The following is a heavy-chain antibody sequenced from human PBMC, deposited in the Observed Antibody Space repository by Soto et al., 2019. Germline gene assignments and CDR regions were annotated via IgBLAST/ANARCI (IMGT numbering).Heavy chain of an antibody. J-gene: IGHJ5*02. Sequence: LTCTVSGGSISNYYWSWIRQPAEKRLEWIGRVSSTGSTYYNPSLKSRVTISVDTSKNQVSLNLTSVTAADTAVYYCARGVPAAGTDWFDPWGQGTLVTVSS. CDR1: GGSISNYY. CDR2: VSSTGST. D-gene: IGHD6-13*01. CDR3: ARGVPAAGTDWFDP. V-gene: IGHV4-4*07.